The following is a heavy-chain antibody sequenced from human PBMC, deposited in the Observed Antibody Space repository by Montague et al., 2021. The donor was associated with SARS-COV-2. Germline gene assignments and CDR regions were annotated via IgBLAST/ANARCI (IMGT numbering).Heavy chain of an antibody. Sequence: PALVKPTQTLTLTCTLSGFSPHTRGLSVFWIRQPPGKALQWLARIDWDGDKFYNTSLKTRLTISQDTSKTQVVLTMTNMEPVDTGTYYSARREHQTTGMDVWSQGTSVTVSS. D-gene: IGHD1-1*01. V-gene: IGHV2-70*17. CDR2: IDWDGDK. CDR1: GFSPHTRGLS. J-gene: IGHJ6*02. CDR3: ARREHQTTGMDV.